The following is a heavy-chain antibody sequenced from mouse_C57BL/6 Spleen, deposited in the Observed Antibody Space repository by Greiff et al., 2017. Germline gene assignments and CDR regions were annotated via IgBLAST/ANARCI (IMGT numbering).Heavy chain of an antibody. CDR3: ARSYGSSYYAMDY. D-gene: IGHD1-1*01. V-gene: IGHV2-2*01. Sequence: VQLQEPGPGLVQPSQSLSITCTVSGFSLTSYGVHWVRQSPGKGLEWLGVIWSGGSTDYNAAFISRLSISKDNSKSQVFFKMNSLQADDTAIYYCARSYGSSYYAMDYWGQGTSVTVSS. CDR1: GFSLTSYG. J-gene: IGHJ4*01. CDR2: IWSGGST.